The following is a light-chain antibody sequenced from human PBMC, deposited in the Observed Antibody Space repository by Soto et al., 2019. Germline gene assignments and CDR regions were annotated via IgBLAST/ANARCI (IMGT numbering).Light chain of an antibody. J-gene: IGLJ2*01. CDR3: QVWDSSSDHVV. CDR1: NIGTKS. Sequence: SYELTQPPSVSVAPGQTARITCGGNNIGTKSVHWYQQKPGQAPVLFVYDNSDRPSDIPERVSGSNSGNTATLTLGRVEAGDEADYYCQVWDSSSDHVVFGGGTKLTVL. V-gene: IGLV3-21*02. CDR2: DNS.